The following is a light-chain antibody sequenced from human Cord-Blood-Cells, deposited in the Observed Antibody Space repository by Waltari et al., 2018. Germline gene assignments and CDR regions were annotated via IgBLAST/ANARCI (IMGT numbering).Light chain of an antibody. CDR3: QAWDSSTVV. J-gene: IGLJ2*01. CDR2: QDS. CDR1: KLGEKY. Sequence: SYELTQPPSVSVSPVPTASITCPGDKLGEKYACWYQQKPGQSPVLVIYQDSKRPSGIPERFSGSNSGNTATLTISGTQAMDEADYCCQAWDSSTVVFGGGTKLTVL. V-gene: IGLV3-1*01.